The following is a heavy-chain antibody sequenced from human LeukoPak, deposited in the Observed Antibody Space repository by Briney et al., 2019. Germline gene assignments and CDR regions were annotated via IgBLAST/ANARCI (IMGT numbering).Heavy chain of an antibody. V-gene: IGHV4-59*01. CDR1: GGSISSYY. D-gene: IGHD1-1*01. CDR3: ARLATGTTFRFDP. Sequence: PSETLSLTCTVSGGSISSYYWSWIRQPPGKGLEWIGYIYYSGSTNYNPSLKSRVTISGDTSKNQFSLKLSSVTAADTAVYYCARLATGTTFRFDPWGQGTLVTVSS. CDR2: IYYSGST. J-gene: IGHJ5*02.